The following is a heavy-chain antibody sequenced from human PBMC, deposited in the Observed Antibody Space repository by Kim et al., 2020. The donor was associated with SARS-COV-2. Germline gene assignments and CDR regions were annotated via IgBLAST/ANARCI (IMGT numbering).Heavy chain of an antibody. CDR1: GGTFSSYA. V-gene: IGHV1-69*13. D-gene: IGHD2-21*02. Sequence: SVKVSCKASGGTFSSYAISWVRQAPGQGLEWMGGIIPIFGTANYAQKFQGRVTITADESTSTAYMELSSLRSEDTAVYYCARKWLDRAWGDSINGMDVWGQGTTVTVSS. CDR3: ARKWLDRAWGDSINGMDV. J-gene: IGHJ6*02. CDR2: IIPIFGTA.